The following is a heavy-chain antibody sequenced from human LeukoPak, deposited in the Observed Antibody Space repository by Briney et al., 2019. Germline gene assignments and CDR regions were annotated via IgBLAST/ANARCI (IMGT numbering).Heavy chain of an antibody. CDR1: GFTFSSYW. J-gene: IGHJ4*02. D-gene: IGHD3/OR15-3a*01. Sequence: GGSLRLSCAASGFTFSSYWMSWVRQAPGKGLEWVANIKQDGSEKYYVDSVKGRFTISRDNAKNSLYLQMNSLRAEDTAVYYCASPFGRGFVDYWGQGTLVTVSS. CDR3: ASPFGRGFVDY. V-gene: IGHV3-7*01. CDR2: IKQDGSEK.